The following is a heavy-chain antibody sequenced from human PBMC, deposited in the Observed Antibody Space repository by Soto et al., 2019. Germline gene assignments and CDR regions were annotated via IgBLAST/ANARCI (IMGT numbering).Heavy chain of an antibody. J-gene: IGHJ4*02. CDR1: GGSISSYY. D-gene: IGHD6-19*01. V-gene: IGHV4-59*01. CDR2: IYYSGST. Sequence: SETLSLTCTVSGGSISSYYWSWIRQPPGKGLEWIGYIYYSGSTNYNPSLKSRVTISVDTSKNQFSLKLSSVTAADTAVYYCARESSSGWYIEGYFDYWGQGTLVTVSS. CDR3: ARESSSGWYIEGYFDY.